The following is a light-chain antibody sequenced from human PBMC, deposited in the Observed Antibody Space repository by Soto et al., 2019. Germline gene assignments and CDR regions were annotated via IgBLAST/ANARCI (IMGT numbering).Light chain of an antibody. Sequence: DIQITQSPSSLSASVGDRVTITCRASQGISSYLAWYQQKPGKVPKLLIYAASTLQSGIPTRISGSGSGTDFTITISSLQPEGVATYYCQKYNSGPFTFGPGTKVDIK. CDR2: AAS. J-gene: IGKJ3*01. V-gene: IGKV1-27*01. CDR3: QKYNSGPFT. CDR1: QGISSY.